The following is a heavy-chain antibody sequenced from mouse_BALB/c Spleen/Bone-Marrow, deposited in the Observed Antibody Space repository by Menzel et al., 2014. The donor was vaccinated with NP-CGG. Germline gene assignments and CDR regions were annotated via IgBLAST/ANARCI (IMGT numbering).Heavy chain of an antibody. CDR3: ARFPMDY. J-gene: IGHJ4*01. CDR1: GFTFTDSY. Sequence: EVKLMESGGGLVQPGGSLRLSCTTSGFTFTDSYMSWVRRPPGKALEWLGFIRNKAYDYTTEYSASVKGRFTISRDSSQSILYLQMNTLRPEGSATYYCARFPMDYWGQGTSVTVSS. V-gene: IGHV7-3*02. CDR2: IRNKAYDYTT.